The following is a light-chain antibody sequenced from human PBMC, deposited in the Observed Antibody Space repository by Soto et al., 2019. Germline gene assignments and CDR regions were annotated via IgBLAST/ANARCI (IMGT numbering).Light chain of an antibody. Sequence: EIVMTQSPAALSVSPGERATLSCRASQSVSSNLAWYQQKPGQAPRLLIYGASTRATGIPARFSGTGSGTDFTLTVSGLQSEDFAVYYCQQYDNWPQTFGQGTTVDIK. CDR2: GAS. V-gene: IGKV3-15*01. CDR1: QSVSSN. CDR3: QQYDNWPQT. J-gene: IGKJ1*01.